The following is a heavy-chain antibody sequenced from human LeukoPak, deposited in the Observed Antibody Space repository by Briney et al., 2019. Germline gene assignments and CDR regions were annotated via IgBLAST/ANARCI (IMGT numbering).Heavy chain of an antibody. CDR1: GFTFSNYW. V-gene: IGHV3-74*01. J-gene: IGHJ4*02. Sequence: GGSLRLSCAASGFTFSNYWMHWVRQAPRKGLVWVSRINSDGSSTGYADSVKGRFTISRDNAKNTLYMQMNSLRAEDTAVYYCARRHDYGGNFPLDYWGQGTLVTVSS. CDR3: ARRHDYGGNFPLDY. CDR2: INSDGSST. D-gene: IGHD4-23*01.